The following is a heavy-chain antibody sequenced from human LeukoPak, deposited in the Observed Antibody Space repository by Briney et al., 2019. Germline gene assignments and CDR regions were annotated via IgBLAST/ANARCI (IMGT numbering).Heavy chain of an antibody. J-gene: IGHJ4*02. CDR2: IYYSGST. CDR1: GGSISSSSYY. V-gene: IGHV4-39*07. D-gene: IGHD6-19*01. Sequence: SETLSLTCTVSGGSISSSSYYWGWIRQPPGKGLEWIGSIYYSGSTYYNPSLKSRVTISVDTSKNQFSLKLSSVTAADTAVYYCARRAVAGLYYFDYWGQGTLVTVSS. CDR3: ARRAVAGLYYFDY.